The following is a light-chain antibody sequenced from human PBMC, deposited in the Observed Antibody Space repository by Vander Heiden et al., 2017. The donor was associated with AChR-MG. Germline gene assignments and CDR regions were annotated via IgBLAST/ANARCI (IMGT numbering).Light chain of an antibody. V-gene: IGLV1-51*02. J-gene: IGLJ2*01. Sequence: QSVLTQPPSVSAAPGQKVTISCSGRSSTIGNNYVTWYQQPPGTAPKLLIYENNKRPSGIPDRFSGSKSGTSATLGITGLQTGDEADYYCGTWDSSLSAGVFCGGTKLTVL. CDR2: ENN. CDR3: GTWDSSLSAGV. CDR1: SSTIGNNY.